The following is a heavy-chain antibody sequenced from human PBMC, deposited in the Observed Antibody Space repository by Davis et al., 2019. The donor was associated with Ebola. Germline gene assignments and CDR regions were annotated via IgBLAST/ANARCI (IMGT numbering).Heavy chain of an antibody. V-gene: IGHV1-3*01. CDR2: INAGNGNT. J-gene: IGHJ6*04. D-gene: IGHD3-10*01. Sequence: ASVKVSCKASGYTFTSYAMHWVRQAPGQRLEWMGWINAGNGNTKYSQKFQGRVTMTTDTSTSTAYMELRSLRSDDTAVYYCARDKRWFGELEAYYYGMDVWGKGTTVTVSS. CDR3: ARDKRWFGELEAYYYGMDV. CDR1: GYTFTSYA.